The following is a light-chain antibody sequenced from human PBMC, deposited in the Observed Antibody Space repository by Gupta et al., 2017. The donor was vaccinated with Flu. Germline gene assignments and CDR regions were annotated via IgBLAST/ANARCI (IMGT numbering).Light chain of an antibody. Sequence: MMTQSPATLSVSPGERLSLSCRASRDIDTRLAWYQQKPGQSPRLLIYEASTRATGVAARFSGSGSGTEFTLIVSTVQSEDSAVYVCQQYYMWPPLTFGGGTKVEI. CDR3: QQYYMWPPLT. V-gene: IGKV3-15*01. CDR2: EAS. J-gene: IGKJ4*01. CDR1: RDIDTR.